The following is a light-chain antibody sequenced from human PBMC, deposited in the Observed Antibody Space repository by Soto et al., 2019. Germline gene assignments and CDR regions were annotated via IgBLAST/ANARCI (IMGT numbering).Light chain of an antibody. CDR2: DAS. CDR3: QQYDNLFLFT. J-gene: IGKJ3*01. CDR1: QDISNY. V-gene: IGKV1-33*01. Sequence: DIQMTQSPSSLSASVGDRVTITCQASQDISNYLNWYQQKPGKAPKLLIYDASNVETGVPSRFSGSGSGTDFTFSISSLQPEDIATYYRQQYDNLFLFTFGPGTKVDIK.